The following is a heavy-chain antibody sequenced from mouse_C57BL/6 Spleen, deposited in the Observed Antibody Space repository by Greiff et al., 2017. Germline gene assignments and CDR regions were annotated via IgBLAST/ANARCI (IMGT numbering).Heavy chain of an antibody. CDR3: AREDGGDFDY. Sequence: VQLKQSGAELAKPGASVQLSCKASGYTFTSYWMHWVKQRPGQGLEWIGYINPSSGYTKYNQKFKDKATLTAEKSSSTAYMQLSSLTYEDAAVYYCAREDGGDFDYWGQGTTLTVSS. J-gene: IGHJ2*01. CDR1: GYTFTSYW. D-gene: IGHD1-1*01. V-gene: IGHV1-7*01. CDR2: INPSSGYT.